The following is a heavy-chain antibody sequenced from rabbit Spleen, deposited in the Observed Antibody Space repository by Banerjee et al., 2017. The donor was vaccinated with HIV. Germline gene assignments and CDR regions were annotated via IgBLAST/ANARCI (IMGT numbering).Heavy chain of an antibody. V-gene: IGHV1S40*01. CDR1: GFSFSSGYD. D-gene: IGHD8-1*01. J-gene: IGHJ4*01. CDR2: IYTGNSKT. Sequence: VESGGGLVKPGASLTLTCKASGFSFSSGYDMCWVRQAPGKGLEWIACIYTGNSKTYYASWAKGRFTISKSSSTTVTLQMTSLTAADTATYFCARDAGSYDYIDVYFNLWGQGTLVTVS. CDR3: ARDAGSYDYIDVYFNL.